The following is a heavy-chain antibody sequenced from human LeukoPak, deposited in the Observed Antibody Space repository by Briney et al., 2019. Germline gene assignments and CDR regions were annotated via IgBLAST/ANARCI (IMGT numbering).Heavy chain of an antibody. CDR1: GFTFGDYA. CDR2: IRIKAYRGTT. Sequence: GGSLRLSCTASGFTFGDYAINWVRQAPGKGLEWVGFIRIKAYRGTTEYAASVKGRFTISRDDSKSIAYLQMNSLKTEDTAVYYCAELGITMIGGVWGKGTTVTISS. CDR3: AELGITMIGGV. V-gene: IGHV3-49*04. D-gene: IGHD3-10*02. J-gene: IGHJ6*04.